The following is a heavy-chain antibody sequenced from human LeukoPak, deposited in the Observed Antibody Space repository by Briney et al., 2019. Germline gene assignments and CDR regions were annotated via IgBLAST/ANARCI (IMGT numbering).Heavy chain of an antibody. CDR3: ARATVLSYYDILTGYYMDY. D-gene: IGHD3-9*01. CDR1: GFTFSSYW. CDR2: IKQDGSEK. V-gene: IGHV3-7*01. Sequence: PGGSLRLSCAASGFTFSSYWMSWVRQAPGKGLEWVANIKQDGSEKYYVDSVKGRFTISRDNAKNSLYLQMNSLRAEDTAVYYCARATVLSYYDILTGYYMDYWGQGTLVTVSS. J-gene: IGHJ4*02.